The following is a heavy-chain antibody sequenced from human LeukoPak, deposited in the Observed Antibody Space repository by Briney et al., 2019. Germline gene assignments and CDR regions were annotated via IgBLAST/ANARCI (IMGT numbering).Heavy chain of an antibody. V-gene: IGHV3-66*01. D-gene: IGHD1-7*01. Sequence: GGSLRLSCAASGFTVSSSSMSWVRLGPGKGLEWVSVISSDGNTYYADSVKGRFTISRDNSRNTLSLQMHGLRADDTAVYYCARGGWNYEGGAFDIWGQGTMVTVSS. CDR2: ISSDGNT. CDR3: ARGGWNYEGGAFDI. CDR1: GFTVSSSS. J-gene: IGHJ3*02.